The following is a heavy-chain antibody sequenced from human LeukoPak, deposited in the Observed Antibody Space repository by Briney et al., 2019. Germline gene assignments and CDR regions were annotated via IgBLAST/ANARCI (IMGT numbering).Heavy chain of an antibody. CDR3: ARLATNGGYGY. V-gene: IGHV3-21*01. CDR1: GFTLSSYS. Sequence: GGSLRLSCAASGFTLSSYSMNWVRQAPGKGLGWVSSISSSSSYIYYAGSVKGRFTISRDNAKNSLYLQMNSLRTEDTAVYYCARLATNGGYGYWGQGTLVTVSS. D-gene: IGHD5-12*01. CDR2: ISSSSSYI. J-gene: IGHJ4*02.